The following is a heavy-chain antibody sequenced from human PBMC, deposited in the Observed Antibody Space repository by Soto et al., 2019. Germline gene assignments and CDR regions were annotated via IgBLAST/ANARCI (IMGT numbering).Heavy chain of an antibody. CDR1: GFTFSSKA. V-gene: IGHV3-23*04. Sequence: EVPLVESGGGLVQPGGSLRLSFSASGFTFSSKAMNWVRQAPGKGLEWVSIISGSGDTTYYADSVKGRFTIPRDNSKNTVFLQVNSLKGDDTAFYYCGRDPGVVRSRGFESWGQGTLVPVSS. D-gene: IGHD3-3*01. J-gene: IGHJ4*02. CDR2: ISGSGDTT. CDR3: GRDPGVVRSRGFES.